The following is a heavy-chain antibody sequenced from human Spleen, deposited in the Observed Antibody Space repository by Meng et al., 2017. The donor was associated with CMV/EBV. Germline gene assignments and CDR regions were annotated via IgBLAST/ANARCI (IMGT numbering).Heavy chain of an antibody. D-gene: IGHD3-16*01. Sequence: QVQLVQSGAEVKKPGASVKVSCKASGYSFSAYYIHWVRQAPGQGPEWMGRINPNSGGTNYGQNFQGRVTMTRDTSINTAYMELSRLTSDDTAVYYCTRDPGGLDYWGQGTLVTVSS. CDR3: TRDPGGLDY. CDR1: GYSFSAYY. CDR2: INPNSGGT. V-gene: IGHV1-2*06. J-gene: IGHJ4*02.